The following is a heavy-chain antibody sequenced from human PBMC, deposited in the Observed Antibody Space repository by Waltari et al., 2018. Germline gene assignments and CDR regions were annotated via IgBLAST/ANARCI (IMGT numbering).Heavy chain of an antibody. CDR1: GGTFSSYA. D-gene: IGHD5-12*01. CDR2: CIPIFGKA. J-gene: IGHJ4*02. Sequence: QVQLVQSGAEVKKPGSSVKVSCKASGGTFSSYAISWVRPAPGKGLEWGGGGCEWMGGCIPIFGKANDAERCQGGVTITEDESTSTAYRELSGLRSEDTAVYYCAREVDIVATIDYYFDYWGQGTLVTVSS. V-gene: IGHV1-69*01. CDR3: AREVDIVATIDYYFDY.